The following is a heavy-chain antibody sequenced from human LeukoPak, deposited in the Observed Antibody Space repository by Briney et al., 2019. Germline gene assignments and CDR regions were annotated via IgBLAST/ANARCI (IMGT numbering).Heavy chain of an antibody. V-gene: IGHV3-7*01. D-gene: IGHD2-2*01. CDR1: GFTFSSYW. CDR2: IKQDGSEK. Sequence: GGSLRLSCAASGFTFSSYWMSWVRQAPGKGLEWVANIKQDGSEKYYVDSVKGRFTISRDNAKNSLYLQMNSLRAEDTAVYYCARYCSSTSCPTTDAFDIWGQGTMVTVSS. CDR3: ARYCSSTSCPTTDAFDI. J-gene: IGHJ3*02.